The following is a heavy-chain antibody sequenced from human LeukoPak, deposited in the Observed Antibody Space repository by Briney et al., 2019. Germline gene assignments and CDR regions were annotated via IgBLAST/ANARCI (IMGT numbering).Heavy chain of an antibody. Sequence: SETLSLTCAVYGGSFSGYYWSWIRQPPGKGLEWIGEINHSGSINYNPSLKSRVTISVDTSKNQFSLKLSSVTAADTAVYYCARGGGYSSSWYLYYWGQGTLVTVSS. CDR2: INHSGSI. CDR3: ARGGGYSSSWYLYY. D-gene: IGHD6-13*01. J-gene: IGHJ4*02. V-gene: IGHV4-34*01. CDR1: GGSFSGYY.